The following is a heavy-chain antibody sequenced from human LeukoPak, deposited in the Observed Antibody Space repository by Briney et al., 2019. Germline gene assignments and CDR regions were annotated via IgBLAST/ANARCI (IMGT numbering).Heavy chain of an antibody. V-gene: IGHV3-30*02. CDR1: GFTFSSNG. CDR3: AKDIGSYYDY. D-gene: IGHD3-10*01. Sequence: GGSLRLSCVASGFTFSSNGMHWVRQAPGKGLEWVTFIQYDGSKKYYADSVKGRFTISRDNSKNTLYLEMNSLRAEDTTVYYCAKDIGSYYDYWGQGILVTVSS. J-gene: IGHJ4*02. CDR2: IQYDGSKK.